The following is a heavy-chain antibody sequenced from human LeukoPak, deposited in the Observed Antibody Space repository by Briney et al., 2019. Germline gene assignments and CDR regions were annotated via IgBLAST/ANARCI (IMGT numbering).Heavy chain of an antibody. CDR1: GYTFTSYD. V-gene: IGHV1-8*01. CDR3: ASHLGDYGLK. CDR2: MNPKSGNT. J-gene: IGHJ4*02. Sequence: GASVKASCKASGYTFTSYDINWVRQATGQGLEWMGWMNPKSGNTGYAQNFQGRVTMTRDTSISTAYMELSSLRSEDTAVYYCASHLGDYGLKWGQGTLVTVSS. D-gene: IGHD4-17*01.